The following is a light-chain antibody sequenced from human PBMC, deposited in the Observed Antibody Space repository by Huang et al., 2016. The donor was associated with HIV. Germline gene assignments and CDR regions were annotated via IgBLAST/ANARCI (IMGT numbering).Light chain of an antibody. CDR3: QQYFETPLT. J-gene: IGKJ4*01. Sequence: DIVMTQSPDSLAVSLGERATVNCKSSQTILYSSKNKNYLAWYQPKPGQPPKLRINWASTRESGVPDRFSGSGSGTDFTLTISSLQAEDVAVYYCQQYFETPLTFGGGTKVEIK. CDR2: WAS. V-gene: IGKV4-1*01. CDR1: QTILYSSKNKNY.